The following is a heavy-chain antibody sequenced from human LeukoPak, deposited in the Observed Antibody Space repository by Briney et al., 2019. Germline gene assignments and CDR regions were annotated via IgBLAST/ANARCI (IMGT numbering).Heavy chain of an antibody. J-gene: IGHJ6*02. CDR2: IYHSGST. D-gene: IGHD3-10*01. CDR3: ARGLYVTMVRGVVVNYGLDV. V-gene: IGHV4-30-2*01. CDR1: GGSISSSGYS. Sequence: SETLSLTCTVSGGSISSSGYSWSWIRQPPGKNLERIGDIYHSGSTYYNPSLKGRVTISADKSKNQFSLKLTSVTAADTAVYYCARGLYVTMVRGVVVNYGLDVWGQGATVIVSS.